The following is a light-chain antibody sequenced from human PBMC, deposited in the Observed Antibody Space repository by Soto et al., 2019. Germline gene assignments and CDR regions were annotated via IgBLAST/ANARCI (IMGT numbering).Light chain of an antibody. CDR3: HQYGSSPLT. V-gene: IGKV3-20*01. CDR2: GGS. J-gene: IGKJ4*01. CDR1: QSIRSSS. Sequence: EIVLTQSPGTLSLSPVERATLSRRASQSIRSSSLAWYQQKPGQAPRLLIYGGSSRATGIPDRFSGGGSGTDFSLTISRLETEDFSVYYCHQYGSSPLTFGGGTKV.